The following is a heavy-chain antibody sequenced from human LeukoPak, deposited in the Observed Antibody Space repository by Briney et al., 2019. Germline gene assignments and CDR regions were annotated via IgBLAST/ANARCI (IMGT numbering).Heavy chain of an antibody. CDR3: ATGVWFGELFNY. D-gene: IGHD3-10*01. CDR2: INHSGST. Sequence: GSLRLSCVVSGFIFSNYAMSWVRQPPGKGLEWIGEINHSGSTNYNPSLKSRVTISVDTSKNQFSLKLSSVTAADTAVYYCATGVWFGELFNYWGQGTLVTVSS. V-gene: IGHV4-34*08. J-gene: IGHJ4*02. CDR1: GFIFSNYA.